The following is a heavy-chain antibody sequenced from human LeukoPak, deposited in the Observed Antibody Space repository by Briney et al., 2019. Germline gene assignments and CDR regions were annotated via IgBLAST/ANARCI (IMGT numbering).Heavy chain of an antibody. CDR1: GGSISSSSYY. Sequence: SETLSLTCTVSGGSISSSSYYWGWIRQPPGKGLEWIGSIYYSGSTYYNPSLKSRVTISVDTSKNQFSLKLSSVTAADTAVYYCARHQTVLLWFGESGPIDYWGQGTLVTVSS. D-gene: IGHD3-10*01. CDR2: IYYSGST. J-gene: IGHJ4*02. V-gene: IGHV4-39*01. CDR3: ARHQTVLLWFGESGPIDY.